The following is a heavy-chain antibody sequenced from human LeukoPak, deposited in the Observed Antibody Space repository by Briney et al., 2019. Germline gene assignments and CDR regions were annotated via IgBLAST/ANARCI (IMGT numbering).Heavy chain of an antibody. CDR2: ITSSGSSM. J-gene: IGHJ3*01. Sequence: PGGSLRLSCAGSGFTFSGYSLNWVHQAPGKGLEWVSSITSSGSSMYYADSVKGRFTISRDNAESSVYLQMNSLRVDDTGLYYCTRDIDDVLTGDDAFDVWGQGTVVTVSS. D-gene: IGHD3-9*01. CDR1: GFTFSGYS. CDR3: TRDIDDVLTGDDAFDV. V-gene: IGHV3-21*03.